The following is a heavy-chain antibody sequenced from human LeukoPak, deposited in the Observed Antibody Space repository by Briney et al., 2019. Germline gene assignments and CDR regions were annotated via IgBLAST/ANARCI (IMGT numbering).Heavy chain of an antibody. CDR2: ISYDGSNK. V-gene: IGHV3-30*04. D-gene: IGHD3-9*01. CDR3: AREYYDILTGYTDDAFDI. Sequence: GRSLRLSCAASGFTFSSYAMHWVRQAPGKGLEWVAVISYDGSNKYYADSVKGRFTISRDNSKNTLYLQMNSLRAEDTAVYYCAREYYDILTGYTDDAFDIRGQGTMVTVSS. J-gene: IGHJ3*02. CDR1: GFTFSSYA.